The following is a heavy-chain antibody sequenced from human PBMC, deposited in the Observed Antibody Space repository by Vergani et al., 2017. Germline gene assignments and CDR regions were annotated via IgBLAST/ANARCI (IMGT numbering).Heavy chain of an antibody. Sequence: QVQLQESGPGLVKPSQTLSLTCSVSGVSVSSTAFYWNWIRQPAGKGLEWIGRIYGSGNINYNPSLGSRVTISRDTSKNQFSLKVHSVTAADTAVYYCERGETRTDWLDPWGQGTQVIVSS. CDR1: GVSVSSTAFY. J-gene: IGHJ5*02. D-gene: IGHD3/OR15-3a*01. CDR3: ERGETRTDWLDP. V-gene: IGHV4-61*02. CDR2: IYGSGNI.